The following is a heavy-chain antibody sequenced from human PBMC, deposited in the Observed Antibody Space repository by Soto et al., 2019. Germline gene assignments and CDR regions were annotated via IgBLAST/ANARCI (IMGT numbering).Heavy chain of an antibody. CDR3: AKTPWAEVVASGALDL. Sequence: EVQLLESGGGLAQPGGSLRLSCTASGLTLANYAMTWVRQAPGKGLQWVSTLTNTDSQKYYADSVQGRFSISRDSTKNALYLHTNSLRGEDTAIYFCAKTPWAEVVASGALDLWGHGTLVTVSS. V-gene: IGHV3-23*01. D-gene: IGHD2-2*01. J-gene: IGHJ3*01. CDR1: GLTLANYA. CDR2: LTNTDSQK.